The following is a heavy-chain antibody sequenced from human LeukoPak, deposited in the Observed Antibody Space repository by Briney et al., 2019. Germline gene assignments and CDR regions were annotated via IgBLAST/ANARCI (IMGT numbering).Heavy chain of an antibody. CDR1: GFTVSSNY. CDR2: IYSGGST. V-gene: IGHV3-53*01. CDR3: ARGYYDILTGYSPTGEPFDY. D-gene: IGHD3-9*01. Sequence: GGSLRLSCAASGFTVSSNYMSWVRQAPGKGLEWVSVIYSGGSTYYADSVKGRFTISRDNSKNTLYLQMNSLRAEDTAVYYCARGYYDILTGYSPTGEPFDYWGQGTLVTVSS. J-gene: IGHJ4*02.